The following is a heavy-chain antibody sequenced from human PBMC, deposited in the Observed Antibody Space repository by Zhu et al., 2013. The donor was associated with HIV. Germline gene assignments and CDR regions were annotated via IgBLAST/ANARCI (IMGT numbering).Heavy chain of an antibody. V-gene: IGHV1-2*02. D-gene: IGHD3-22*01. Sequence: QVQLVQAGAEVKKPGASVKVSCKTSGYTFTDYYIHWVRQAPGQGLEWMGWINPNSGGTKYAQKFQGRVTMTRDTSINTAYMELSRLRSDDTAVYFCARDLRLTAFNYPDGRNYYYAFDYLGPKGQWSPSLQ. J-gene: IGHJ3*02. CDR2: INPNSGGT. CDR1: GYTFTDYY. CDR3: ARDLRLTAFNYPDGRNYYYAFDY.